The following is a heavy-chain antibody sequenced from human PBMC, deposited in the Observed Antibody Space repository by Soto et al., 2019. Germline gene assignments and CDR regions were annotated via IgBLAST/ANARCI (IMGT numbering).Heavy chain of an antibody. Sequence: QVQLQESGPGLVKPSETLSRTCTVTGGCISSYYWSWIRQPPGKGLEWIGYIYYSGSTNYNPSLKSRVTISVDTSKNQFSLKLSSVTAADTAVYYCARRSNYDILTGYPSDGMDVWGQGTTVTVSS. CDR1: GGCISSYY. J-gene: IGHJ6*02. CDR2: IYYSGST. CDR3: ARRSNYDILTGYPSDGMDV. D-gene: IGHD3-9*01. V-gene: IGHV4-59*08.